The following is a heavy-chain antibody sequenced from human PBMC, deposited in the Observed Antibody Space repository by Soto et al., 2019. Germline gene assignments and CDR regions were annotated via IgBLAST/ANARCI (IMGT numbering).Heavy chain of an antibody. CDR3: AKDRGQYGSGSFEL. D-gene: IGHD3-10*01. CDR1: GFPFANFG. Sequence: QVQLVESGDGVVMPGGTIGLSLAVLGFPFANFGRHRVGQVPGKGLEWGAVISYDGSDKYYAESVRGRFTIFRDNSKNTLYLQMNSLRVEDTAVYYCAKDRGQYGSGSFELWGQGTLGTVSS. CDR2: ISYDGSDK. J-gene: IGHJ4*02. V-gene: IGHV3-30*18.